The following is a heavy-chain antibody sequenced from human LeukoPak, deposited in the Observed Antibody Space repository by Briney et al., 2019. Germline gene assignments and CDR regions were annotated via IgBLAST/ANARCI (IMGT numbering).Heavy chain of an antibody. D-gene: IGHD5-24*01. CDR2: ISGGGGST. CDR3: TRVGYIDEGIDY. J-gene: IGHJ4*02. V-gene: IGHV3-23*01. CDR1: GFTFSSHA. Sequence: GGSLRLSCAASGFTFSSHAMSWVRQAPGKGLEWVSAISGGGGSTYYADSVKGRFTISRDNSKNTLYLQMNSLRAEDTAVYYCTRVGYIDEGIDYWGQGTLVTVSS.